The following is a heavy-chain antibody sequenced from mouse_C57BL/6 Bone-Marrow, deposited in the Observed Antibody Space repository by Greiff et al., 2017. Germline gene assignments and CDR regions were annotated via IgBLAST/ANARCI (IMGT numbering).Heavy chain of an antibody. CDR1: GYTFTSYW. CDR3: ATYYSNYDAMDY. V-gene: IGHV1-7*01. Sequence: QVQLQQSGAELAKPGASVKLSCKASGYTFTSYWMHWVKQRPGQGLEWIGYINPSSGYTKYNQKFKDKATLTADKSSNTAYMQLSSLTYEDSAVYYCATYYSNYDAMDYWGQGTSVTVSS. CDR2: INPSSGYT. J-gene: IGHJ4*01. D-gene: IGHD2-5*01.